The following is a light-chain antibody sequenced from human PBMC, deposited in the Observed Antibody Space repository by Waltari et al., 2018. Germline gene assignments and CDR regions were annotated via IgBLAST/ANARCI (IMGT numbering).Light chain of an antibody. CDR1: LRVGTN. V-gene: IGKV3-15*01. J-gene: IGKJ4*01. Sequence: EIMMTQSPATLSVSPGARATLSFRASLRVGTNLAWYQQKPGQAPRLLIYSASTRATGVPARFSGSGSGTEFTLTISSLQAEDFAVYHCQQYNNWPLTFGGGTKVEIK. CDR3: QQYNNWPLT. CDR2: SAS.